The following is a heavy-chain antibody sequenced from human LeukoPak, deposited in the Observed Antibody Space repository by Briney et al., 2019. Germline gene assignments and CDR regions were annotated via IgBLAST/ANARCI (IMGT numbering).Heavy chain of an antibody. D-gene: IGHD5-18*01. CDR2: ISSSGTTI. CDR1: GFTFSNYE. Sequence: GGSLRLSCAASGFTFSNYEMNWVRQAPGKGLEWISFISSSGTTIYYADSVKGRFTISRDNAKNSLYLQMNSLRVEDTAIYYCARTLRNSFGYGNYWGQGTLVTVPS. J-gene: IGHJ4*02. CDR3: ARTLRNSFGYGNY. V-gene: IGHV3-48*03.